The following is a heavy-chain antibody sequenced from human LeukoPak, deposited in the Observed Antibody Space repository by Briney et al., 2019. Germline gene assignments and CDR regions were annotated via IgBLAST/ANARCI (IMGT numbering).Heavy chain of an antibody. V-gene: IGHV4-39*01. D-gene: IGHD1-1*01. CDR1: GGSISSSSYY. CDR3: ARPLEPSQGAFDI. Sequence: PSETLSLTCTVSGGSISSSSYYWGWIRQPPGKGLEWIGSIYYSGSTYYNPSLKSRVAISVDTSKNQFSLKLSSVTAADTAVYYCARPLEPSQGAFDIWGQGTMVTVSS. CDR2: IYYSGST. J-gene: IGHJ3*02.